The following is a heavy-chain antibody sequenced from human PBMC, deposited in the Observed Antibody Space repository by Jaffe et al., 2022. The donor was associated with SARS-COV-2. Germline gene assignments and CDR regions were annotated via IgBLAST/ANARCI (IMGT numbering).Heavy chain of an antibody. CDR1: GFTFSSHW. V-gene: IGHV3-7*01. Sequence: EVQLVESGGGLVQPGGSLRLSCVGSGFTFSSHWMSWVRQAPGKGLEWVANIKQGGSEKYYVDSVKGRFTISRDNAKYSLYLQMDSLRAEDTAVYYCARLSWGGSSDRWGQGTLVTVSS. D-gene: IGHD6-19*01. CDR2: IKQGGSEK. J-gene: IGHJ4*02. CDR3: ARLSWGGSSDR.